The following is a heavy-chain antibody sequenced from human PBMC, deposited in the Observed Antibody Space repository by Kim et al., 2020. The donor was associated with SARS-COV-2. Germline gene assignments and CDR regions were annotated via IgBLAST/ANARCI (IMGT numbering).Heavy chain of an antibody. V-gene: IGHV3-48*02. D-gene: IGHD3-3*01. CDR3: ARDTTYDFWSGYHPSWDY. Sequence: GGSLRLSCAASGFTFSSYSMNWVRQAPGKGLEWVSYISSSSSTISYADSVKGRFTISRDNAKNSLYLQMNSLRDEDTAVYYCARDTTYDFWSGYHPSWDYWGQGTLVTVSS. J-gene: IGHJ4*02. CDR2: ISSSSSTI. CDR1: GFTFSSYS.